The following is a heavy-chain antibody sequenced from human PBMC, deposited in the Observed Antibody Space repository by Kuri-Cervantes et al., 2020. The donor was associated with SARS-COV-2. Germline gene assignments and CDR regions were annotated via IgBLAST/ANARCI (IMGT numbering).Heavy chain of an antibody. D-gene: IGHD2-2*01. CDR3: AKCSPNIVVVPAATDFDY. Sequence: GGSLRLSCAVSGFTFSTYAVSWVRQAPGKGLEWVSAISGIDTNTFYADSVKGRFTISRDNSKNTLYLQMNSLRAEDTAVYYCAKCSPNIVVVPAATDFDYWGQGTLVTVSS. J-gene: IGHJ4*02. CDR1: GFTFSTYA. CDR2: ISGIDTNT. V-gene: IGHV3-23*01.